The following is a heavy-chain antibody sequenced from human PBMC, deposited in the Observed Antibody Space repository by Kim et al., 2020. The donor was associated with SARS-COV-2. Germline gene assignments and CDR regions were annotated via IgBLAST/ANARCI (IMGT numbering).Heavy chain of an antibody. Sequence: ASVKVSCKASGYTFTSYYMHWVRQAPGQGLDWMGIINPSGGTTSYAQKFQGRVTMTRDTSTSTIYMQLSSLRSEDTAVYYCARIAVAGTRDYGMDVWGQGTTVTVSS. CDR1: GYTFTSYY. D-gene: IGHD6-19*01. V-gene: IGHV1-46*01. CDR2: INPSGGTT. J-gene: IGHJ6*02. CDR3: ARIAVAGTRDYGMDV.